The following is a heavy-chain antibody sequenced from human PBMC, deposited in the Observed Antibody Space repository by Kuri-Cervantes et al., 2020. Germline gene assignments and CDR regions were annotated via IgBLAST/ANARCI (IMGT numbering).Heavy chain of an antibody. J-gene: IGHJ4*02. CDR2: IWSDGSNQ. CDR3: ATKGDYGEGYFDY. Sequence: GGSLRLSCAASGFTFSVYGMHWVRQAPGKGLEWVAVIWSDGSNQYYADSVKGRFTISRDNSKNTLFLHMNSLRAEDTAVYYCATKGDYGEGYFDYWGQGTLVTVSS. CDR1: GFTFSVYG. V-gene: IGHV3-30*02. D-gene: IGHD4-17*01.